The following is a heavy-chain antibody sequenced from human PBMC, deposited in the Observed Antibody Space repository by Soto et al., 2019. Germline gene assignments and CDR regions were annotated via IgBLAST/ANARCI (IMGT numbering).Heavy chain of an antibody. CDR2: IKQDGSDK. CDR1: GFTFSSYW. J-gene: IGHJ4*02. D-gene: IGHD2-2*01. CDR3: ARDDCSSTSCYSSLDY. Sequence: VQLVESGGGLVQPGGSLRLSCAASGFTFSSYWMTWVRQAPGKGLEWVANIKQDGSDKNYVDSVKGRFTISRDNAKNSLYLQMTNLRAEDTAVYYCARDDCSSTSCYSSLDYWGQGTLVTVSS. V-gene: IGHV3-7*05.